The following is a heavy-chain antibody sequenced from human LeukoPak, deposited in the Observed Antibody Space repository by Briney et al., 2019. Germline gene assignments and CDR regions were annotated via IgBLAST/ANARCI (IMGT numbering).Heavy chain of an antibody. D-gene: IGHD1-26*01. V-gene: IGHV3-30*18. Sequence: PGRSLRLSCAASGFTFSSYGMHWVRQAPGKGLEWVAVISYDGSNKYYSGSVKGRFTISRDNSKNTLYLQMSSLRAEDTAVYYCAKDAVGGTAYYFDCWGQGTLVSVSS. CDR2: ISYDGSNK. CDR1: GFTFSSYG. CDR3: AKDAVGGTAYYFDC. J-gene: IGHJ4*02.